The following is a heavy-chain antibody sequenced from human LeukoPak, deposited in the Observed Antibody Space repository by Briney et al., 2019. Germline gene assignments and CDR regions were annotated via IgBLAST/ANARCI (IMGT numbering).Heavy chain of an antibody. D-gene: IGHD2-15*01. CDR3: ARDVEASFDY. Sequence: PGGSLRLSCAASGFTFSSYAMSWVRQAPGKGLEWVAVISYDGSNKYYADSVKGRFTISRDNSKNTLYLQMNSLRAEDTAVYYCARDVEASFDYWGQGTLVTVSS. CDR2: ISYDGSNK. J-gene: IGHJ4*02. V-gene: IGHV3-30*04. CDR1: GFTFSSYA.